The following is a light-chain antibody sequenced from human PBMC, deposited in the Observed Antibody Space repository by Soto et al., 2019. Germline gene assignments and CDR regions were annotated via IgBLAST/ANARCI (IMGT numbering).Light chain of an antibody. Sequence: VLTQSPGTLSLSPGERATLSCRDSQTINYNFLAWYQQTPGQSPRLLISGASIRAPGIPDRFSGSGCETDFTLTISSLEPEDLAFYYYEQDGNSPDISFGPGTTVDIK. CDR3: EQDGNSPDIS. V-gene: IGKV3-20*01. J-gene: IGKJ3*01. CDR2: GAS. CDR1: QTINYNF.